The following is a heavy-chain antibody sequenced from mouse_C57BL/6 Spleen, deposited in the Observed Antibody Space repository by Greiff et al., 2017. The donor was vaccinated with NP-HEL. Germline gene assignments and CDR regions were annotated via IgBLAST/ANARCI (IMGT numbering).Heavy chain of an antibody. CDR2: INPYNGGT. CDR1: GYTFTDYY. D-gene: IGHD1-1*01. J-gene: IGHJ2*01. CDR3: ARYYYGSSRYYFDY. Sequence: EVQLVESGPVLVKPGASVKMSCKASGYTFTDYYMNWVKQSHGKSLEWIGVINPYNGGTSYNQKFKGKATLTVDKSSSTAYMELNSLTSEDSAVYYCARYYYGSSRYYFDYWGQGTTLTVSS. V-gene: IGHV1-19*01.